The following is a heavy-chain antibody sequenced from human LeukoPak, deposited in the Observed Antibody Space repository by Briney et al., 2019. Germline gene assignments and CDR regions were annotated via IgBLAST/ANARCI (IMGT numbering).Heavy chain of an antibody. Sequence: SETLSLTCAVSGGSISSSNWWSWVRQPPGKGLEWIGEIYHSGSTNYNPSLKSRVTISVDKSKNQFSLKLSSVTAADTAVYYCARADRIFTAGGGFDPWGQGTLVTVSS. D-gene: IGHD3-3*01. CDR1: GGSISSSNW. CDR3: ARADRIFTAGGGFDP. J-gene: IGHJ5*02. CDR2: IYHSGST. V-gene: IGHV4-4*02.